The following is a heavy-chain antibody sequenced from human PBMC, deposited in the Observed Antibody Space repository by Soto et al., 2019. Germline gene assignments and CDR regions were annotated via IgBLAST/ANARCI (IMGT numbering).Heavy chain of an antibody. CDR1: GFTFSTYS. J-gene: IGHJ4*02. Sequence: EVQLVESGGVLVQPGGSLRLSCAASGFTFSTYSMDWVRQAPGKGLEWVSYVSSSGGTVYCRFTISRDNAKNSLHLQMDSLRAEDTAVYYCATSKGSNGWPYYFDFLGQGILVTVSS. V-gene: IGHV3-48*01. CDR3: ATSKGSNGWPYYFDF. CDR2: VSSSGGTV. D-gene: IGHD6-19*01.